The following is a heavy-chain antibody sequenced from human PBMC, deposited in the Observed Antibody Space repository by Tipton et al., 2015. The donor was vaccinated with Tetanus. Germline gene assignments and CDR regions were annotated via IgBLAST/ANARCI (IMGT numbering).Heavy chain of an antibody. CDR3: ARGGNEYGDPPDY. CDR1: GGSISSGDYS. V-gene: IGHV4-31*11. J-gene: IGHJ4*02. Sequence: TLSLTCAVSGGSISSGDYSWSWIRQPPGKGLEWIGYIYYRGSIHYNPSLQSRVFISLDTSANQFSLKLNSVTAADTAVYYCARGGNEYGDPPDYWGRGTLVTVSS. CDR2: IYYRGSI. D-gene: IGHD4-17*01.